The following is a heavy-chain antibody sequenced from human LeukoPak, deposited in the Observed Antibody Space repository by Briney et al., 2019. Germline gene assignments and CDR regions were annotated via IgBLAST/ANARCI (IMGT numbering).Heavy chain of an antibody. V-gene: IGHV4-34*01. Sequence: SETLSLTCAVYGGSFSGYYWSWIRQPPGKGLEWIGEINHSGSTNYNPSLKSRVTISVDTSKNQFSLKLSSVTAADTAVYYCARAAKRWLQSTPFDYWGQGTLVAVSS. CDR3: ARAAKRWLQSTPFDY. CDR1: GGSFSGYY. CDR2: INHSGST. J-gene: IGHJ4*02. D-gene: IGHD5-24*01.